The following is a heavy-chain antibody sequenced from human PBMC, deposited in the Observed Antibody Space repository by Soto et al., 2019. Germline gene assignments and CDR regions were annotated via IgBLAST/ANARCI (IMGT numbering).Heavy chain of an antibody. CDR2: INHSGST. V-gene: IGHV4-34*01. J-gene: IGHJ5*02. CDR3: ASDILTGYYNWFDP. Sequence: SETLSLTCAVYGGSFSGYYWSWIRQPPGKGLEWIGEINHSGSTNYNPSLKSRVTISVDTSKNQFSLKLSSVTAADTAVYYCASDILTGYYNWFDPWGQGTLVTVSS. D-gene: IGHD3-9*01. CDR1: GGSFSGYY.